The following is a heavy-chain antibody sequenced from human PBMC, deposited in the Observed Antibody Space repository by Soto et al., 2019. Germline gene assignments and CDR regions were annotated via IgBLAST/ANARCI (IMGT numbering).Heavy chain of an antibody. J-gene: IGHJ4*02. CDR2: ISGSGGST. D-gene: IGHD3-10*01. CDR3: AKDGNYYGSGTDY. V-gene: IGHV3-23*01. CDR1: GFTFSTYA. Sequence: EVQLLESGGGLVQPGGSLRLSCAASGFTFSTYAMSWVRQAPGKGLEWVSTISGSGGSTYYADPVKGRFTISRDNSRNTLYLQMNSLRADDSAEYYCAKDGNYYGSGTDYLGQGTLVTVSS.